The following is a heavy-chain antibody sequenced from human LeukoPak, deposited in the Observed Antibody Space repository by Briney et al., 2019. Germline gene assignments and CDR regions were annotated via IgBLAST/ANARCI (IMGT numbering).Heavy chain of an antibody. CDR1: GGSFSGYY. V-gene: IGHV4-34*01. CDR2: INHSGST. J-gene: IGHJ6*02. CDR3: ARGPVATIPAYYYYGMDV. D-gene: IGHD5-12*01. Sequence: PSETLSLTCAVYGGSFSGYYWSWIRQPPGKGLEWIGEINHSGSTNYNPSLKSRVTISVDTSKNQFSLKLSSVTAADTAVYYCARGPVATIPAYYYYGMDVWGQGTTVTVSS.